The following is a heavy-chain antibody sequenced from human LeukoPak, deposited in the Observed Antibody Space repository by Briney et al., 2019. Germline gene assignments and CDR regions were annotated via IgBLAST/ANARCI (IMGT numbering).Heavy chain of an antibody. D-gene: IGHD2-15*01. V-gene: IGHV1-18*01. CDR3: ARAHSGVVDDAFDI. CDR1: GYTFTNYG. J-gene: IGHJ3*02. Sequence: GASVKVSCKTSGYTFTNYGVTWVRQAPGEGLEWMGWISAYNGNTNYAQKLQGRVTMTTDTSTSTAYMELRSLRSDDTAVYYCARAHSGVVDDAFDIWGQGTMVTVSS. CDR2: ISAYNGNT.